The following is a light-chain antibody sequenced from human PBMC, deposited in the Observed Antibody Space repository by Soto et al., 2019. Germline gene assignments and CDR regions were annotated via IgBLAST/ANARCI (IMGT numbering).Light chain of an antibody. Sequence: EVVMTQSPATVSVSPGEGVTLSCRASQTISNDLAWYQQKPGQAPRLLIYGASTRATGVPARFSGGGSGTEFTLTISSLQSEDFAVYYCQQYNNWGGTFGQGTKVDNK. CDR3: QQYNNWGGT. J-gene: IGKJ1*01. CDR1: QTISND. CDR2: GAS. V-gene: IGKV3-15*01.